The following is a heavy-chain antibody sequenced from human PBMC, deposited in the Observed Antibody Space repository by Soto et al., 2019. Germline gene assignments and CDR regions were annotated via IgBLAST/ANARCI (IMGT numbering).Heavy chain of an antibody. CDR3: ARHGGIAVAGYYYYYYGMDV. Sequence: GESLKISCKGSGYSFTSYWIGWVRQMPGKGLEWMGIIYPGDSDTRYSPSFQGQVTISADKSISTAYLQWSSLKASDTAMYYCARHGGIAVAGYYYYYYGMDVWGQGTTVTVSS. D-gene: IGHD6-19*01. CDR1: GYSFTSYW. J-gene: IGHJ6*02. V-gene: IGHV5-51*01. CDR2: IYPGDSDT.